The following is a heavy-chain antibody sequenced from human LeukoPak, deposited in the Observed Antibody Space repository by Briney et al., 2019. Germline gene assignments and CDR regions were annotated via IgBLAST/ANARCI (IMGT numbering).Heavy chain of an antibody. J-gene: IGHJ4*02. Sequence: SETLSLTCIVSGGSISSSSYYWGWIRQPPGKGLEWIGSIYYSGSTYYNPSLKSRVTISVDTSKNQFSLKLSSVTAADTAVYYCARDYSNQRGFDYWGQGTLVTVSS. CDR1: GGSISSSSYY. D-gene: IGHD4-11*01. CDR2: IYYSGST. CDR3: ARDYSNQRGFDY. V-gene: IGHV4-39*02.